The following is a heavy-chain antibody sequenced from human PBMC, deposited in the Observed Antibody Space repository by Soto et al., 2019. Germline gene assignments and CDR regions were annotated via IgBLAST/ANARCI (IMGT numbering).Heavy chain of an antibody. CDR2: INSDGSST. D-gene: IGHD3-10*01. Sequence: GGSLRLSCAASGFTFSSYWMHWVRQAPGKGLVWVSRINSDGSSTSYADSVKGRFTISRDNAKNTLYLQMNSLRAEDTAVYYCARVGITMVRGVIISHKNGYYYYYMDVWGKGTTVTVSS. V-gene: IGHV3-74*01. J-gene: IGHJ6*03. CDR3: ARVGITMVRGVIISHKNGYYYYYMDV. CDR1: GFTFSSYW.